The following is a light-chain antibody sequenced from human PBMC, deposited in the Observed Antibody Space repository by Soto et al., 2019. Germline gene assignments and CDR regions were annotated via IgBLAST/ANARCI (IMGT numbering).Light chain of an antibody. V-gene: IGKV3-15*01. CDR1: QFVRSN. J-gene: IGKJ4*01. CDR3: HQYNTWPLT. CDR2: GAS. Sequence: EIGMTQSPATLSVCPGDRVTLSCRASQFVRSNSAWYQQKPGQAPRLLIYGASLRATGIPARFSGSGYGTEFTLTISSLQSEDFAVYYCHQYNTWPLTFGGGTKVDIK.